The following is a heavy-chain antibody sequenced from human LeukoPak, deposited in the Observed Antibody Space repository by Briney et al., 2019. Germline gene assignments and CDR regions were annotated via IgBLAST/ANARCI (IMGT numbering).Heavy chain of an antibody. CDR1: GGSISSGSYY. J-gene: IGHJ3*02. CDR2: IYTSGST. Sequence: SETLSLTCTVSGGSISSGSYYWSWIRQPAGKGLEWIGRIYTSGSTNYNPSLKSRVTISVDTSKNQFSLKLSSVTAADTAVYYCARHQRYDAFDIWGQGTMVTVSS. V-gene: IGHV4-61*02. CDR3: ARHQRYDAFDI.